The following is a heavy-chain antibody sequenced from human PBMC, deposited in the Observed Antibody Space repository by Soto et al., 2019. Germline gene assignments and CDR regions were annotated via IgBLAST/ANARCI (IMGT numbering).Heavy chain of an antibody. CDR3: ARVGRYHRYYFDY. V-gene: IGHV3-23*01. CDR2: ISSGGVTT. D-gene: IGHD3-10*01. CDR1: GFTFSSYA. J-gene: IGHJ4*02. Sequence: GGSLRLSCAASGFTFSSYAMRWVRQSPGKGLEWVSAISSGGVTTYYADSVKGRFTISRDNSKSTLYLQMNSLRVEDTAVYYCARVGRYHRYYFDYWGQGRLVTVSS.